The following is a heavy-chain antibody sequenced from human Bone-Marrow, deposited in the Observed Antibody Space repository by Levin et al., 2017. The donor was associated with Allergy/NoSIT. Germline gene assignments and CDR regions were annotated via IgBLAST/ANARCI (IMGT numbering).Heavy chain of an antibody. CDR1: GGSFSGYY. Sequence: SETLSLTCAVYGGSFSGYYWSWIRQPPGKGLEWIGEINHSGSTNYNPSLKSRVTISVDTSKNQFSLKLSSVTAADTAVYYCARGGGQQLADPEAIDYWGQGTLVTVSS. V-gene: IGHV4-34*01. CDR3: ARGGGQQLADPEAIDY. CDR2: INHSGST. D-gene: IGHD6-13*01. J-gene: IGHJ4*02.